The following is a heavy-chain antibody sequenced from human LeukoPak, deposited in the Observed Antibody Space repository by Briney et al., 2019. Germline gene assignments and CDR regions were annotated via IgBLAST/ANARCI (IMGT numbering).Heavy chain of an antibody. D-gene: IGHD3-22*01. CDR2: IYYSGST. Sequence: SETLSLTCTGSGGSISSNYWSWIRQPPGKGLEWIRYIYYSGSTNYNPSLKSRVTISVDTSKNQFSLKLSSVTAADTAVYYCARYYYDSSGYGYYYYGMDVWGQGTTVTVSS. CDR3: ARYYYDSSGYGYYYYGMDV. V-gene: IGHV4-59*01. J-gene: IGHJ6*02. CDR1: GGSISSNY.